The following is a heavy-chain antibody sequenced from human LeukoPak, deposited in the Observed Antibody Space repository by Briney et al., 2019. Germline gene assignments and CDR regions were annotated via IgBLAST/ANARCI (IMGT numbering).Heavy chain of an antibody. CDR1: GFTFSSYS. CDR2: ISSSSSYI. CDR3: VRVAAREVVWFDP. Sequence: GGSLRLSCAASGFTFSSYSMNWVRQAPGKGLEWVSSISSSSSYIYYADSVKGRFTISRDNAKNTLYLQMNSLRAEDTAVYYCVRVAAREVVWFDPWGQGTLVTVSS. D-gene: IGHD6-6*01. J-gene: IGHJ5*02. V-gene: IGHV3-21*04.